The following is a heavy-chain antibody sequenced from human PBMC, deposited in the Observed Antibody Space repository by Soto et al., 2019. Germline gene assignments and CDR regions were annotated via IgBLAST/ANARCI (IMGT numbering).Heavy chain of an antibody. V-gene: IGHV3-11*01. D-gene: IGHD6-6*01. J-gene: IGHJ6*02. CDR1: GFTFSDYY. CDR2: ISSSGSTI. Sequence: QVQLVESGGGLVKPGGSLRLSCAASGFTFSDYYMSWIRQAPGKGLEWVSYISSSGSTIYYADSVKGRFTISRDNAKNTLNLQMNSLRAEDTAVYYCARGDLYSSSSPVPTGMDVWGQGTTVTVSS. CDR3: ARGDLYSSSSPVPTGMDV.